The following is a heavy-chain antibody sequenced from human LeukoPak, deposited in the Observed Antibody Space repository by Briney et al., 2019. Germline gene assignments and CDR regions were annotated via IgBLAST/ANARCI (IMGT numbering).Heavy chain of an antibody. D-gene: IGHD6-19*01. CDR3: ARDFSSGWVY. V-gene: IGHV3-53*01. CDR1: GFTVSSNY. CDR2: TYSNGRT. J-gene: IGHJ4*02. Sequence: GGSLRLSCAASGFTVSSNYMSWVRQAPGKGLEWVSVTYSNGRTYYADSVKGRFTISRDISKNTLYLQMNSLRAEDTAVYYCARDFSSGWVYWGQGTLVTVSS.